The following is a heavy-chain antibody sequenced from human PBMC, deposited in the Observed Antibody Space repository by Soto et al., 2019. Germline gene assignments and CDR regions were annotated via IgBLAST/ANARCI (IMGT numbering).Heavy chain of an antibody. CDR2: ISYDGSNK. V-gene: IGHV3-30-3*01. Sequence: PGGSLRLSCVASGFTFSSYAMHWVRQAPGKGLEWVAVISYDGSNKYYADSVKGRFTISRDNSKNTLYLQMNSLRAEDTAVYYCARDGSIDPVVVVYWFDPWGQGTLVTVSS. CDR1: GFTFSSYA. D-gene: IGHD2-15*01. J-gene: IGHJ5*02. CDR3: ARDGSIDPVVVVYWFDP.